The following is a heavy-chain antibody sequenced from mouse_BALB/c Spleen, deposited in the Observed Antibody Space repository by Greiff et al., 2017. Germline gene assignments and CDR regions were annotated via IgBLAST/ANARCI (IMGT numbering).Heavy chain of an antibody. CDR2: INPSTGYT. Sequence: QVQLQQSGAELAKPGASVKMSCKASGYTFTSYWMHLVKQRPGQGLEWIGYINPSTGYTEYNQKFKDKATLTADKSSSTAYMQLSSLTSEDSAVYYCARRGIYYDYDGAWFAYWGQGTLVTVSA. J-gene: IGHJ3*01. CDR3: ARRGIYYDYDGAWFAY. V-gene: IGHV1-7*01. D-gene: IGHD2-4*01. CDR1: GYTFTSYW.